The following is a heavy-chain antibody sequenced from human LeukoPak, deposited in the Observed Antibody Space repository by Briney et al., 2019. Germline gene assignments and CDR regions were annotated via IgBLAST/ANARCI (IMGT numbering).Heavy chain of an antibody. CDR3: ARGQVYSSSWYPLDYYFDY. D-gene: IGHD6-13*01. J-gene: IGHJ4*02. CDR2: ISTDGRNK. V-gene: IGHV3-30*04. Sequence: GGSLRLSCAASGFTFSTYAMHWVRQAPGKGLEWVAVISTDGRNKYYADSVKGRFTISRDNSKNTLYLQMNSLRAEDTAVYYCARGQVYSSSWYPLDYYFDYWGQGTLVTVSS. CDR1: GFTFSTYA.